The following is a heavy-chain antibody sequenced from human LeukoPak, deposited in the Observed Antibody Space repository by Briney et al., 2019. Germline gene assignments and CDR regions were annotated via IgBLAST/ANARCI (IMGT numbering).Heavy chain of an antibody. CDR2: MNSNSGNT. Sequence: ASVKVSCKASGYTFTSYAMNWVRQATGQGLEWMGWMNSNSGNTGYAQKFQARVTFTRITSMSTAYMELRSLRSDDTAVYYCATGPYYYYYMDVWGKGTTVTISS. CDR1: GYTFTSYA. CDR3: ATGPYYYYYMDV. J-gene: IGHJ6*03. V-gene: IGHV1-8*03.